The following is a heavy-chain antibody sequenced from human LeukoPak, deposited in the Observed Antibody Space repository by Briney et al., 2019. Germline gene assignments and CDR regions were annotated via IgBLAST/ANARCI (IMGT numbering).Heavy chain of an antibody. CDR2: ISSSSSYI. D-gene: IGHD2-21*02. J-gene: IGHJ4*02. CDR3: ARDNYAYCGGDCYADY. V-gene: IGHV3-21*01. Sequence: PGGSLRLSCAASGFTFSSYSMNWVRQAPGKGLEWVSSISSSSSYIYSADSVKGRFTISRDNAKNSLYLQINSLRAEDTAVYYCARDNYAYCGGDCYADYWGQGTLVTVSS. CDR1: GFTFSSYS.